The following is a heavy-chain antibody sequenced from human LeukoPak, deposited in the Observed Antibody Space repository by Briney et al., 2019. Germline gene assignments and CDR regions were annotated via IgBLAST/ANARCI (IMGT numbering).Heavy chain of an antibody. Sequence: GGSLRLSCAASGFTFSSYAMSWVRQAPGKGLEWVSAISGSGGSTYYADSVKGRFTISRGNSKNTLYLQMNSLRAEDTAVYYCAKKRGSYNSPSPYYFDYWGQGTLVTVSS. CDR2: ISGSGGST. CDR1: GFTFSSYA. D-gene: IGHD1-26*01. V-gene: IGHV3-23*01. J-gene: IGHJ4*02. CDR3: AKKRGSYNSPSPYYFDY.